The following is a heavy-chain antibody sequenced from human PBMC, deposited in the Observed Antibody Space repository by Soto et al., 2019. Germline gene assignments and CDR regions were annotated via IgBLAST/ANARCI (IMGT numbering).Heavy chain of an antibody. CDR1: GYTFTGYY. CDR3: ARGSDSGSYFLPPSDARDFYTVLDV. V-gene: IGHV1-2*04. CDR2: INPNSGGT. J-gene: IGHJ6*01. Sequence: ASLKVSCKASGYTFTGYYMHWVRQAPGQGLEWMGWINPNSGGTNYAQKFQGWVTMTRDTSISTAYMELSRLRSDDTAVYYCARGSDSGSYFLPPSDARDFYTVLDVWGLATTGSVS. D-gene: IGHD1-26*01.